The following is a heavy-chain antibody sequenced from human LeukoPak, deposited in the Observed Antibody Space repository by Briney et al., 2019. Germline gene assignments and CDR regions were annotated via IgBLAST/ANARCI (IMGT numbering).Heavy chain of an antibody. V-gene: IGHV1-8*02. Sequence: GASVKVSCKASGGTFSSYAISWVRQAPGQGLEWMGWMNPNSGNTGYAQKFQGRVTMTRNTSISTAYMELSSLRSEDTAVYYCAREPYGMDVWGQGTTVTVSS. CDR2: MNPNSGNT. J-gene: IGHJ6*02. CDR1: GGTFSSYA. CDR3: AREPYGMDV. D-gene: IGHD1-26*01.